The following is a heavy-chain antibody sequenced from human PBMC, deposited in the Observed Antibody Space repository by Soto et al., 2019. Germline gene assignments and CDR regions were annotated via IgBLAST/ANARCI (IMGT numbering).Heavy chain of an antibody. J-gene: IGHJ2*01. CDR2: IYWDDDK. Sequence: QITLKESGPTLVKPTQTLTLICTFSGFSLSTDGVGVAWIRQPPGKALEWLALIYWDDDKRYSPSLKNRLTIPNDTSNDQVVLTMTNMHPGDTSTYYCGHRGRHSFMFRGDPWYFYLWGRGTLVTVCS. CDR1: GFSLSTDGVG. CDR3: GHRGRHSFMFRGDPWYFYL. D-gene: IGHD3-10*01. V-gene: IGHV2-5*02.